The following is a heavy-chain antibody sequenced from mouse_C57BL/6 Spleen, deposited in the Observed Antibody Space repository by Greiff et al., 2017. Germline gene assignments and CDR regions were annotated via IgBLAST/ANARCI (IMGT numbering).Heavy chain of an antibody. D-gene: IGHD2-2*01. CDR3: ARPGGYESFAY. CDR1: GFTFSDYG. CDR2: ISSGSSTI. V-gene: IGHV5-17*01. J-gene: IGHJ3*01. Sequence: EVKLVESGGGLVKPGGSLKLSCAASGFTFSDYGMHWVRQAPEKGLEWVAYISSGSSTIYYADTVKGRFTISRDNAKNTLFLQMTSLRSEDTAMYYCARPGGYESFAYWGQGTLVTVSA.